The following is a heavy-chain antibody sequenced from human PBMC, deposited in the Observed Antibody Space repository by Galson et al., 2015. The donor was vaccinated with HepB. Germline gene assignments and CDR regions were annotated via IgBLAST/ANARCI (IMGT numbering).Heavy chain of an antibody. J-gene: IGHJ4*02. CDR1: GFTFSRHA. CDR2: ISSDYTSK. V-gene: IGHV3-30*07. D-gene: IGHD3-10*01. Sequence: SLRLSCAVSGFTFSRHAFHWVRRAPGRGLEWVALISSDYTSKFYADSVMGRLTISRDNSKDTVYLQMNSLRDEDTAVYYCASDCDGSGSFYNMLGYWGQGTMVTVSS. CDR3: ASDCDGSGSFYNMLGY.